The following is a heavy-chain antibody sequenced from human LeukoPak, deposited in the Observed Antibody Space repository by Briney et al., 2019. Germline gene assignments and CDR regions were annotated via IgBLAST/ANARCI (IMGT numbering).Heavy chain of an antibody. J-gene: IGHJ4*02. CDR2: IKSKTDDGTA. V-gene: IGHV3-15*01. Sequence: GESLRLSCAASGFTFSNAWVSWVRQAPGKGLEWVGRIKSKTDDGTADYAAPVKGRFTISRDDSKDTLYLQMNSLKTEDTAVYYCTTYNGNYYFSDYWGQGTLVTVSS. CDR1: GFTFSNAW. D-gene: IGHD1-26*01. CDR3: TTYNGNYYFSDY.